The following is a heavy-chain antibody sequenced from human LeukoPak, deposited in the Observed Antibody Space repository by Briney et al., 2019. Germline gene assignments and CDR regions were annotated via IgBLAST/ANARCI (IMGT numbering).Heavy chain of an antibody. CDR2: IYYTGTT. J-gene: IGHJ4*02. CDR1: GGSISGTYY. Sequence: SETLSLTCTVSGGSISGTYYWSWIRQLPGKGLEWIGYIYYTGTTDSNPSLKSRVTISVDTSKNQFSLKLSSVTAADTAVYYCARAAPAAAGTTPFDYWGQGTLVTVSS. D-gene: IGHD6-13*01. V-gene: IGHV4-61*01. CDR3: ARAAPAAAGTTPFDY.